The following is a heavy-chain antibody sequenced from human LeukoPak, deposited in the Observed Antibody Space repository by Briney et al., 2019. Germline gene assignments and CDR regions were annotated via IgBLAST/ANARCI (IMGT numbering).Heavy chain of an antibody. J-gene: IGHJ4*02. Sequence: SETLSLTCTVSGGSISSGDYYWSWIRQPPGKGLEWIGYIYYSGSTYYSPSLKSRVTISVDTSKNQFSLKLSSVTAADTAVYYCASRTIFGVVDYWGQGTLVTVSS. CDR3: ASRTIFGVVDY. CDR2: IYYSGST. V-gene: IGHV4-30-4*01. D-gene: IGHD3-3*01. CDR1: GGSISSGDYY.